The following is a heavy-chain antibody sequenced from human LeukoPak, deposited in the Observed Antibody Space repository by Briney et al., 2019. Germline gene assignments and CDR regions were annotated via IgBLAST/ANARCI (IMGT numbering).Heavy chain of an antibody. CDR1: GGSFSGYY. D-gene: IGHD1/OR15-1a*01. CDR3: ARETRREADYFDY. J-gene: IGHJ4*02. V-gene: IGHV4-34*01. CDR2: INHSGST. Sequence: PSETLSLTCAVYGGSFSGYYWSWIRQPPGKGLEWIGEINHSGSTNYNPSLKSRVTISVDTSKNQFSLKLSSVTAADTAVYYCARETRREADYFDYWGQGTLVTVSS.